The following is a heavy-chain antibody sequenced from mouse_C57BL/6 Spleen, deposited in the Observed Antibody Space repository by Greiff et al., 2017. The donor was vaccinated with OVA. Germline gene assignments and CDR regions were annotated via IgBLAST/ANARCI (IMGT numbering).Heavy chain of an antibody. J-gene: IGHJ2*01. Sequence: EVQGVESGGDLVKPGGSLKLSCAASGFTFSSYGMSWVRQTPDKRLEWVATISSGGSYTYYPDSVKGRFTISRDNAKNTLYLQMSSLKSEDTAMYYCARRPSTVVAHFDYWGQGTTLTVSS. V-gene: IGHV5-6*01. CDR2: ISSGGSYT. CDR3: ARRPSTVVAHFDY. CDR1: GFTFSSYG. D-gene: IGHD1-1*01.